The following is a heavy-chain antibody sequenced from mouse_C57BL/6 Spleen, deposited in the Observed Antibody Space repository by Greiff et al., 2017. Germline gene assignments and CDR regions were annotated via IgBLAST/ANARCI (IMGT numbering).Heavy chain of an antibody. CDR1: GYAFSSSW. CDR3: ARASGTTVPYCDY. J-gene: IGHJ2*01. Sequence: VQLQQSGPELVKPGASVKISCKASGYAFSSSWMNWVKQRPGKGLEWIGRIYPGDGDTNYNGKFKGKATLTADKSSSTAYMQLSSLTSEDSAVYFCARASGTTVPYCDYWGQGTTLTVSS. D-gene: IGHD1-1*01. V-gene: IGHV1-82*01. CDR2: IYPGDGDT.